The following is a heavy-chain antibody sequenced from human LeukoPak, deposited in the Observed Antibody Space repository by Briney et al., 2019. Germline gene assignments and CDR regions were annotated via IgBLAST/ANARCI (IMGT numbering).Heavy chain of an antibody. CDR1: RFTFSSYS. CDR2: ISSSSSTI. V-gene: IGHV3-48*02. D-gene: IGHD3-22*01. Sequence: QPGRSLRLSCAASRFTFSSYSMNWVRQAPGKGLEWVSYISSSSSTIYYADSVKGRFTISRDNAKNSLYLQMNSLRDEDTAVYYCARDYDSSGYSPSVLVYWGQGTLVTVSS. CDR3: ARDYDSSGYSPSVLVY. J-gene: IGHJ4*02.